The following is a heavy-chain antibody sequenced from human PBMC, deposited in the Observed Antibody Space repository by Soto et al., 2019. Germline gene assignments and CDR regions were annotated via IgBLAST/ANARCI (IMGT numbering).Heavy chain of an antibody. V-gene: IGHV1-8*01. Sequence: QVQMVQSGAEVKKPGASVKVSCKASGYTFTSYDINWVLQATGQGLECMGWMNPNSGNTASAQKFQGRVTMTRNTSITTAYRELIRRRSEDTAVYYCARKRRDSGRWYNWFDPWGQGTLVTVSS. CDR2: MNPNSGNT. J-gene: IGHJ5*02. CDR3: ARKRRDSGRWYNWFDP. CDR1: GYTFTSYD. D-gene: IGHD6-25*01.